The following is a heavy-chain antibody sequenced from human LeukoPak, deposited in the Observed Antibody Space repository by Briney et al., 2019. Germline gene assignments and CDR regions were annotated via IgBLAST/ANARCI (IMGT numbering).Heavy chain of an antibody. V-gene: IGHV1-18*01. CDR2: ISAYNGNT. Sequence: ASVKVSCKASGYTFTSYGISWVRQAPGQGLEWMGWISAYNGNTNYAQKLQGRVTMTTDTSTSTAHMELRSLRSDDTAVYYCARRGATYYYYYMDVWGKGTTVTVSS. CDR1: GYTFTSYG. J-gene: IGHJ6*03. CDR3: ARRGATYYYYYMDV. D-gene: IGHD1-26*01.